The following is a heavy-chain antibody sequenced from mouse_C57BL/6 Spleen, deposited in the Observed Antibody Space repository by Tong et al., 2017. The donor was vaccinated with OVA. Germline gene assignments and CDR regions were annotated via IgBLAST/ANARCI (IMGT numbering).Heavy chain of an antibody. CDR2: INPSTGGT. CDR1: GYSFTDYN. V-gene: IGHV1-42*01. Sequence: EVQLQESGPELVKPGASVKISCKASGYSFTDYNMNWVKQSNGKSLEWIGEINPSTGGTTYNQKFKAKATLTVDKSSSTAYMQLKSLTSEDSAVYYCARVGITTVVGAMDYWGQGTSVTVSS. J-gene: IGHJ4*01. D-gene: IGHD1-1*01. CDR3: ARVGITTVVGAMDY.